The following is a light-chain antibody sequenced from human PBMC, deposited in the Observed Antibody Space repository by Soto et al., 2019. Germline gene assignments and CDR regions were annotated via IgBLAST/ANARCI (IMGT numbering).Light chain of an antibody. V-gene: IGLV2-14*01. Sequence: QSALTQPASVSGSPGQSLTISCTGTSSDVGGYNYVSWYQQHPGKAPKLMIYEVSNRPSGVSNRFSGSKSGNTASLTISGLQAEDEADYHCSAYTSIGPLVVFGTGGQGTLL. CDR3: SAYTSIGPLVV. CDR1: SSDVGGYNY. CDR2: EVS. J-gene: IGLJ1*01.